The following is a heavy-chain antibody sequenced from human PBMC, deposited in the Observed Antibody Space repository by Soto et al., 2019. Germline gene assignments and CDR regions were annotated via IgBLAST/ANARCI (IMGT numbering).Heavy chain of an antibody. CDR3: ARGGGELWSGYYYYGMDV. CDR2: SYHSGSS. CDR1: GGSINSAGHS. V-gene: IGHV4-30-2*06. J-gene: IGHJ6*02. Sequence: PSETLSLTCTVSGGSINSAGHSWGWVRQSPGKGLEWIGYSYHSGSSYYNPSLKSRVTISVDTSKNQFSLKLSSVTAADTAVYNCARGGGELWSGYYYYGMDVWGQGTTVNVSS. D-gene: IGHD3-16*01.